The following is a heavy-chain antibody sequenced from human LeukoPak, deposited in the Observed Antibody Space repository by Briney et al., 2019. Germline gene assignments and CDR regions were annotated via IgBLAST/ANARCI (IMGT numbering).Heavy chain of an antibody. D-gene: IGHD1-1*01. V-gene: IGHV4-30-4*01. CDR1: GGSISSGDYY. J-gene: IGHJ4*02. Sequence: SETLSLTCTVSGGSISSGDYYWSWIRQPPGKGLELIGYIYYSGSTYYNPSLKSRVTISVDTSKNQFSLKLSSETAADTAVYYCARRTENWNYFDYWGQGTLVTVSS. CDR3: ARRTENWNYFDY. CDR2: IYYSGST.